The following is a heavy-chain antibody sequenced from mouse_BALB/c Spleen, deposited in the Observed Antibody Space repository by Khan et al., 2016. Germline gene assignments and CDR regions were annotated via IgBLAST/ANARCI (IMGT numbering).Heavy chain of an antibody. V-gene: IGHV3-2*02. CDR2: ISYSGST. CDR3: ARGRGIFDY. J-gene: IGHJ2*01. CDR1: GYSITSDYA. Sequence: EVQLQESGPGLVKPSQSLSLTCTVTGYSITSDYAWNWIRQFPGNKLEWMGYISYSGSTSYNPSLKSRISITRDTSKNQFCMQLNSVTTEDTATYYCARGRGIFDYWGQGTTLTVSS.